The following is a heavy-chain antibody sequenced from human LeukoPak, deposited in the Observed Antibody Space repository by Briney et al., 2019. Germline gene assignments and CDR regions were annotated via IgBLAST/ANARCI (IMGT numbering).Heavy chain of an antibody. CDR3: ARDSLLWFGELSKSSYYYYYMDV. J-gene: IGHJ6*03. CDR1: GYTFTSYY. V-gene: IGHV1-46*01. CDR2: INPSGGST. D-gene: IGHD3-10*01. Sequence: ASVKVSCKASGYTFTSYYIHWVRQAPGQGLEWMGIINPSGGSTSYAQKFQGRVTMTRDMSTSTVYMELSSLRSEDTAVYYCARDSLLWFGELSKSSYYYYYMDVWGKGTTVTVSS.